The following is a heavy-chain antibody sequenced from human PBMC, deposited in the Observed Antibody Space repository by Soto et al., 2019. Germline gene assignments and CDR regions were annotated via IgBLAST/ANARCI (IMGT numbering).Heavy chain of an antibody. CDR2: IFSNDEK. V-gene: IGHV2-26*01. CDR3: ARIQAVDTAMVILGFDY. CDR1: GFSLSNARMG. Sequence: QVTLKESGPVLVKPTETLTLTCTVSGFSLSNARMGVSWIRQPPGKALEWLAHIFSNDEKSYSTSLKSRLTISKDTSTRQVVLTMTNMDTVDTATYYFARIQAVDTAMVILGFDYWGQGTLVTVSS. D-gene: IGHD5-18*01. J-gene: IGHJ4*02.